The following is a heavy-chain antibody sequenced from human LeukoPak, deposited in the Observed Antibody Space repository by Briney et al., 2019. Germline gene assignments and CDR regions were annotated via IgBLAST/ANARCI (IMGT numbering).Heavy chain of an antibody. J-gene: IGHJ3*02. V-gene: IGHV3-48*03. D-gene: IGHD3-16*01. CDR1: GLSFRDHQ. CDR3: GRVCILGAGFDALDI. CDR2: ITSSGSTI. Sequence: GGSLRLSCAVSGLSFRDHQMTWVRQAPGRGLEWVSYITSSGSTIYYADSMKGRFTTSRDNAKNSLYLQMNSLRAEDTSVYYCGRVCILGAGFDALDIWGQGTMVTVSS.